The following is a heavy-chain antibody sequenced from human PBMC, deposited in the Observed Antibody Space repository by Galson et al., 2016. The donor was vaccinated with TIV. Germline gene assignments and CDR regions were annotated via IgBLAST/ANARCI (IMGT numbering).Heavy chain of an antibody. D-gene: IGHD3-22*01. Sequence: QSGAEVKKPGESLKISCKTSGYRFTTNWIAWVRQVPGKGLEWMGILFPGDSETRYTPSFQGQVTISVDKSFSTAYLQWSYLKTSDSAMYYCASLGDSSGSHLTDAFDIWGQGTLITVSS. CDR3: ASLGDSSGSHLTDAFDI. CDR1: GYRFTTNW. J-gene: IGHJ3*02. CDR2: LFPGDSET. V-gene: IGHV5-51*03.